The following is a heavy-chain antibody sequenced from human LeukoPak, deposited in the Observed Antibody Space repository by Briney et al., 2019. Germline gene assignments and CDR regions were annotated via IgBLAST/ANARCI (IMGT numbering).Heavy chain of an antibody. CDR2: ISGSGGST. Sequence: PGGTLRLSCAASGFTFSSYGMGWVRQAPGKGLEWVSAISGSGGSTYYADSVKGRFTISRDNSKNTLYLQMNSLRAEDTAVYYCAKGYGSGRKGWDAFDIWGQGTMVTVSS. J-gene: IGHJ3*02. V-gene: IGHV3-23*01. CDR3: AKGYGSGRKGWDAFDI. D-gene: IGHD3-10*01. CDR1: GFTFSSYG.